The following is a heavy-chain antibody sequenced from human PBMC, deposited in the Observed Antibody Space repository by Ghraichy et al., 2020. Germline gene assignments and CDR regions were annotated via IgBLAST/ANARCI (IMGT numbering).Heavy chain of an antibody. CDR2: IIPMLGLP. V-gene: IGHV1-69*04. J-gene: IGHJ4*02. Sequence: SVKVSCKASGGTFSSLAITWVRQAPGQGLEWMGRIIPMLGLPIYAQKFQGRVTITADSSTSTAYMELGSLRSEDTAVYYCARAPNSGSFSDWGQGTLVTVSS. CDR3: ARAPNSGSFSD. CDR1: GGTFSSLA. D-gene: IGHD1-26*01.